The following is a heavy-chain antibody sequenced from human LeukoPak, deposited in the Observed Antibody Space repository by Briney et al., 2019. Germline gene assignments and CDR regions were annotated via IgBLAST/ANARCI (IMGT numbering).Heavy chain of an antibody. CDR2: MYLSGTT. CDR3: ARGYSSSLFDY. Sequence: PSETLSLTCTVSGDSINSLDLWSWVRQPPGKGLEWIGEMYLSGTTHSNPSVKSRVTISIDKSKNQFFLNLSSVTAADTAVYYCARGYSSSLFDYWGQGTLVTVSS. J-gene: IGHJ4*02. V-gene: IGHV4-4*02. D-gene: IGHD6-13*01. CDR1: GDSINSLDL.